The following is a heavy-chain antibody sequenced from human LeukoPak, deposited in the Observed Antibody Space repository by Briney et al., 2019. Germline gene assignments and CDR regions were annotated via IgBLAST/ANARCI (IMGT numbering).Heavy chain of an antibody. Sequence: PGGSLRLSCAASGFTFSHYAIHWVRRAPGKGLEWVAIISYDGTNKYYIDSVKGRFTISRDNSKNTLFLQMDSLRVEDTAVYYCARESLRFFDHWGQGTLVTVSS. CDR1: GFTFSHYA. CDR2: ISYDGTNK. J-gene: IGHJ4*02. CDR3: ARESLRFFDH. V-gene: IGHV3-30*04.